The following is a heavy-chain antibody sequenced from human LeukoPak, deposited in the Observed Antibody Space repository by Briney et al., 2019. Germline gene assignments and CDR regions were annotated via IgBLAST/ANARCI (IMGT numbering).Heavy chain of an antibody. D-gene: IGHD3-10*01. J-gene: IGHJ4*02. CDR1: GFTFSSYA. Sequence: GGSLRLSCAASGFTFSSYAMSWVRQAPGKELEWVSAISGSGGSTYYADSVKGRFTISRDNSKNTLYLQMNSLRAEVTAVYYCALLMGVGRYFDYWGQGTLVTVSS. CDR2: ISGSGGST. V-gene: IGHV3-23*01. CDR3: ALLMGVGRYFDY.